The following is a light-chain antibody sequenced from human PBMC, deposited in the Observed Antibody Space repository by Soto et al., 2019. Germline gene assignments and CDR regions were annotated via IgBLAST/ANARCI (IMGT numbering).Light chain of an antibody. V-gene: IGKV1-5*03. CDR3: QQYNSYPWT. CDR2: KAS. CDR1: QSISSW. J-gene: IGKJ1*01. Sequence: DIQMTQSPSTLSASVGDRVTITCRASQSISSWLAWYQQKPGKAPKLLIYKASSLESGVPSRFSGSPSGTEFTLTISSLQPDDFATYYCQQYNSYPWTFGQGTKVDIK.